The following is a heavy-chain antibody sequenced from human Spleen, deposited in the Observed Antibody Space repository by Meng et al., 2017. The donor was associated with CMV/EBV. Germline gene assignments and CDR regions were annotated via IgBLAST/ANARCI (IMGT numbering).Heavy chain of an antibody. Sequence: GESLKISCAASGFTFSSYEMNWVRQAPGKGLEWVSYISSSGSTIYYADSVKGRFTISRDNAKNSLYLQMNSLRAEDTAVYYCARDGVRSTGIFGVVIIPRDYWGQGTLVTVSS. CDR3: ARDGVRSTGIFGVVIIPRDY. D-gene: IGHD3-3*01. J-gene: IGHJ4*02. CDR2: ISSSGSTI. V-gene: IGHV3-48*03. CDR1: GFTFSSYE.